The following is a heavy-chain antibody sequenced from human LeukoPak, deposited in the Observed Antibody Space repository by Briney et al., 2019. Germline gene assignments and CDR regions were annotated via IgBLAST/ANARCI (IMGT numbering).Heavy chain of an antibody. CDR1: GFTFSSYA. J-gene: IGHJ4*02. Sequence: GGSLRVSCAASGFTFSSYAMSWVRQAPGKGLEWVSAISRSGASTYYADSVKGRFTISRDNSKNTLYLQMNSLRAEDTAVYYCAKGGVSSGWYFEVFDYWGQGTLVTVSS. D-gene: IGHD6-19*01. CDR3: AKGGVSSGWYFEVFDY. CDR2: ISRSGAST. V-gene: IGHV3-23*01.